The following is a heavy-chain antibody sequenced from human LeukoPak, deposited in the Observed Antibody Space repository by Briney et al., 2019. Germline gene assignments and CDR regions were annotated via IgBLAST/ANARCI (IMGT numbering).Heavy chain of an antibody. CDR2: IFYSGST. CDR1: GGSISSSISY. J-gene: IGHJ4*02. CDR3: ARPIAVAGSYYFDN. V-gene: IGHV4-39*01. D-gene: IGHD6-19*01. Sequence: SETLSLTCTVSGGSISSSISYWGWLRQPPGKGLEWIGSIFYSGSTSYNPSLKSRVTISVDTSKNQFSLKLRSVTAADTAVYYCARPIAVAGSYYFDNWGQGTQVTVSS.